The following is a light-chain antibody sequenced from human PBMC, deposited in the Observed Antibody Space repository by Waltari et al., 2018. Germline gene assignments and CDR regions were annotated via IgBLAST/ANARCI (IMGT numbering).Light chain of an antibody. CDR3: QQYNSFPCT. CDR1: QSITTW. CDR2: KAS. Sequence: DIQITQSPSTLSPSVGDRRTLSSRPSQSITTWLAWYNHKPGKAPNLLIYKASSLEYGVPSRVRGSGSGTEFTLTISSLQPDDFGTYYCQQYNSFPCTFGQGTTLEI. V-gene: IGKV1-5*03. J-gene: IGKJ2*02.